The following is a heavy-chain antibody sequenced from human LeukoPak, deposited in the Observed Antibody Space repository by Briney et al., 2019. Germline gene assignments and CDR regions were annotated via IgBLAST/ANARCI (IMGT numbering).Heavy chain of an antibody. V-gene: IGHV4-39*07. Sequence: SETLSLTCTVSGGSITSRSNYWGWIRQPPGKGLEWIGSINYSGSTYYNPSLKSRVTISVDTSKNQFSLKLISVTAADTAVYYCAMAGYSYGIDYWGQGTLVTVSS. CDR3: AMAGYSYGIDY. J-gene: IGHJ4*02. D-gene: IGHD5-18*01. CDR1: GGSITSRSNY. CDR2: INYSGST.